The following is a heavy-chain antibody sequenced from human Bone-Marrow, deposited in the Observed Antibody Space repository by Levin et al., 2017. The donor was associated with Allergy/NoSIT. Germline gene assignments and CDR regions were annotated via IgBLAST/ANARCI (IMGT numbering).Heavy chain of an antibody. CDR2: INPNSGGT. Sequence: PVASVKVSCKASGYTFTGYYMHWVRQAPGQGLEWMGRINPNSGGTSFAQKFQGRVTMARDTSINTAYMELTSLRSDDTAVYYCAKERGNGDWYYDYWGQGTLVTVSS. J-gene: IGHJ4*02. D-gene: IGHD2-21*02. V-gene: IGHV1-2*06. CDR1: GYTFTGYY. CDR3: AKERGNGDWYYDY.